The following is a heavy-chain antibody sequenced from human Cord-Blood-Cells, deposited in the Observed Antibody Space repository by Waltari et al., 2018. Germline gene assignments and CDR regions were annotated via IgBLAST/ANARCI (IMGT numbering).Heavy chain of an antibody. CDR2: ISAYKGNT. CDR1: GYTFTIYG. J-gene: IGHJ3*02. Sequence: QVQLVQSGAEVKKPGASVKVSCKASGYTFTIYGISWVRQAPGQGLEWMGWISAYKGNTNYAQKLQGRVTMTTDTSTSTAYMELRSLRSDDTAVYYCARDIGFWSGYHNPGAFDIWGQGTMVTVSS. V-gene: IGHV1-18*01. D-gene: IGHD3-3*01. CDR3: ARDIGFWSGYHNPGAFDI.